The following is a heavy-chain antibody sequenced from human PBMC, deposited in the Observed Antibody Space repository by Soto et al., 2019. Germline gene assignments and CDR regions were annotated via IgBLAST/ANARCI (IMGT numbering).Heavy chain of an antibody. CDR3: ARAMTTVGAAAKGDF. J-gene: IGHJ4*02. Sequence: GGSLRLSCAASGFPFNTHCMHWVRQAPGKGLVWVSRINSDGSITDYADSVKGRFSISRDNPRNTLYLQMNSLSPEDTAVYYCARAMTTVGAAAKGDFWGQGTLVTVSS. CDR2: INSDGSIT. CDR1: GFPFNTHC. V-gene: IGHV3-74*01. D-gene: IGHD1-26*01.